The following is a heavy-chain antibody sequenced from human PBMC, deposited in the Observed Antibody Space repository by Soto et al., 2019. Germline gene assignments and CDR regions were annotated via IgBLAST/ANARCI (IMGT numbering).Heavy chain of an antibody. Sequence: PSETLSLTCSVSGDSISNSRFYWAWIRQPPGKGLEWIGYIYYSGSTYYNPSLKSRVTISVDTSKNQFSLKLSSVTAADTAVYYCASNSYGSTSYDFWGQGTRVTVSS. CDR3: ASNSYGSTSYDF. D-gene: IGHD5-18*01. V-gene: IGHV4-30-4*08. J-gene: IGHJ4*02. CDR2: IYYSGST. CDR1: GDSISNSRFY.